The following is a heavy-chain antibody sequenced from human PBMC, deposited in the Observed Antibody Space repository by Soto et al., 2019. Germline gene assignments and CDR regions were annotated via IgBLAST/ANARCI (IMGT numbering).Heavy chain of an antibody. CDR3: ARPNRKYDAFDI. CDR1: GYSFTSFG. V-gene: IGHV1-18*04. CDR2: ISVHNGNT. J-gene: IGHJ3*02. Sequence: ASVKVSCKASGYSFTSFGISWVRQAPGQGLEWVGWISVHNGNTNSAQKLQGRVTLTTDTSTSTAYMELRSLRSDDTAVYYCARPNRKYDAFDIWGQGTMVTVSS.